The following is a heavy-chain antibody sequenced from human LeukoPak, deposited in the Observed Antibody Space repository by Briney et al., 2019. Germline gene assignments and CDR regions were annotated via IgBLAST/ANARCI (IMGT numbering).Heavy chain of an antibody. Sequence: GGSLRLSCAASGFTFSSYPLNWVRQAPGKGLEWVSSISGSGDSTYYADSVKGRFTISRDNSKNTLYPQMNRLRAEDTAVYYCAKGAPSSAITLVRGVNSYFDYWGQGTLVTVSS. CDR2: ISGSGDST. J-gene: IGHJ4*02. CDR3: AKGAPSSAITLVRGVNSYFDY. CDR1: GFTFSSYP. D-gene: IGHD3-10*01. V-gene: IGHV3-23*01.